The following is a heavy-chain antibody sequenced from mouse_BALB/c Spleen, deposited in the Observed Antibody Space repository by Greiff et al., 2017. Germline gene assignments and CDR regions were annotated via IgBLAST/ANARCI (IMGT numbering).Heavy chain of an antibody. CDR2: ISYDGSN. CDR3: ARALYYGPYYYAMDY. V-gene: IGHV3-6*02. CDR1: GYSITSGYY. Sequence: EVKLMESGPGLVKPSQSLSLTCSVTGYSITSGYYWNWIRQFPGNKLEWMGYISYDGSNNYNPSLKNRISITRDTSKNQFFLKLNSVTTEDTATYYCARALYYGPYYYAMDYWGQGTSVTVSS. J-gene: IGHJ4*01. D-gene: IGHD1-2*01.